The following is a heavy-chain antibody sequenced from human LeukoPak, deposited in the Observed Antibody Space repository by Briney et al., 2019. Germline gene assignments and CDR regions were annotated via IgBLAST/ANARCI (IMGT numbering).Heavy chain of an antibody. J-gene: IGHJ4*02. CDR3: AKVVRGYYYDSSGYYYFDY. D-gene: IGHD3-22*01. CDR2: ISGSGDST. CDR1: GFTFSNYA. Sequence: GGSLRLSCAASGFTFSNYAMTWVRQAPGKGLEWVSGISGSGDSTYYADSVKGRFTISRDNSKNTLYLQMNSLRAEDTAVYYCAKVVRGYYYDSSGYYYFDYWGQGTLVTVSS. V-gene: IGHV3-23*01.